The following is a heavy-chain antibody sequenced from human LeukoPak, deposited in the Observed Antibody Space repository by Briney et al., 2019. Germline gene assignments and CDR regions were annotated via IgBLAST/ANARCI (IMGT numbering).Heavy chain of an antibody. CDR1: GGSISYYY. Sequence: PSETLSLTCTVSGGSISYYYWTWIRQPPEKGLEWIGYIHDSGSTKYNPSLKSRVTISVDTSKNQFSLKLSSVTAADTAVYYCARHGTSGTNLNWFDPWGQGTLVTVSS. J-gene: IGHJ5*02. D-gene: IGHD1-1*01. CDR3: ARHGTSGTNLNWFDP. V-gene: IGHV4-59*01. CDR2: IHDSGST.